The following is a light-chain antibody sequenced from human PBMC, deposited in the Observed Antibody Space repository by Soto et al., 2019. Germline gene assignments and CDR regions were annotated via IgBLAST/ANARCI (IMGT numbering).Light chain of an antibody. V-gene: IGKV3-15*01. CDR3: QQYHTWPIT. CDR2: GAS. J-gene: IGKJ4*01. CDR1: QGVSRK. Sequence: EIVMTQSPATLSVAPGERVTLSCRASQGVSRKLAWYQHKSGQAPRLIISGASTGATGIPARFSGSGSGTEFTLTISSLQSEDCAIYYCQQYHTWPITFGGGTKVEIK.